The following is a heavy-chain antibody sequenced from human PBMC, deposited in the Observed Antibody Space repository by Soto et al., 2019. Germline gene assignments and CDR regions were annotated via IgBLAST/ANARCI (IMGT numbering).Heavy chain of an antibody. J-gene: IGHJ4*02. CDR3: AKELVRATFDY. CDR2: ISYDGSNK. D-gene: IGHD1-26*01. CDR1: GFTFSSYG. Sequence: GSLRLSCAASGFTFSSYGMHWVRQAPGKGLEWVAVISYDGSNKYYADSVKGRFTISRDNSKNTLYLQMNSLRAEDTAVYYCAKELVRATFDYWGQGTLVTVSS. V-gene: IGHV3-30*18.